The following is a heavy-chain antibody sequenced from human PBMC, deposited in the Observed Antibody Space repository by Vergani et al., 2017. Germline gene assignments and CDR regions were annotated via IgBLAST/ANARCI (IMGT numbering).Heavy chain of an antibody. V-gene: IGHV3-21*01. Sequence: EVQLVESGGGLVKPGGSLRLSCAASGFTFSSYSMNWVRQAPGKGLEWVSSISSSSSSIYYADSVKGRFTISRDNTKNSMYLQMNGLRAEDTAVYYCAGGTGGGGYVFDYWGQGTLVTVSS. J-gene: IGHJ4*02. D-gene: IGHD5-12*01. CDR3: AGGTGGGGYVFDY. CDR2: ISSSSSSI. CDR1: GFTFSSYS.